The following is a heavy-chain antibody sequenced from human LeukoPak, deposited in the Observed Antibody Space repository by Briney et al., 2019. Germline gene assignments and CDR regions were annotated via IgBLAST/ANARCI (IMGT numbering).Heavy chain of an antibody. CDR1: GYTLTELS. J-gene: IGHJ4*02. V-gene: IGHV1-24*01. CDR3: ARGDYYYDSSGQDY. D-gene: IGHD3-22*01. CDR2: FDPEDGET. Sequence: ASVKVSCKVSGYTLTELSMHWVRQVPGKGLEWMGGFDPEDGETIYAQRFQGRVTMTEDTSTDTAYMELSSLRSDDTAVYYCARGDYYYDSSGQDYWGQGTLVTVSS.